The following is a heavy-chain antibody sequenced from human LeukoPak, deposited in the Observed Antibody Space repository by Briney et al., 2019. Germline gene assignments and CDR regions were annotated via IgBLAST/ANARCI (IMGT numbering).Heavy chain of an antibody. CDR2: ISGTGGST. CDR3: AKSSYYDSSGFYREYYFDY. J-gene: IGHJ4*02. V-gene: IGHV3-23*01. D-gene: IGHD3-22*01. CDR1: GGTFSSYA. Sequence: SCKASGGTFSSYAMSWVRQAPGKGLEWVSSISGTGGSTHYADSVKGRFTISRDNSKNTLYLQMNSLRAGDTAVYYCAKSSYYDSSGFYREYYFDYWGQGTLVPVSS.